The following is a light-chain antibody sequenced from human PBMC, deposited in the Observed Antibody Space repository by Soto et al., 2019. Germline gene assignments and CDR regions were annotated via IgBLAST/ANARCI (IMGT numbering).Light chain of an antibody. CDR3: QQFNSYPIT. Sequence: EIVLTQSPATLSLSPGERATLSCRASQSVSSYLAWYQQKPGQAPRLLIYDASNRATGIPARFSGSGSGTEFTLTISGLQPDDFATYYCQQFNSYPITFGQGTRLEI. CDR1: QSVSSY. J-gene: IGKJ5*01. V-gene: IGKV3-11*01. CDR2: DAS.